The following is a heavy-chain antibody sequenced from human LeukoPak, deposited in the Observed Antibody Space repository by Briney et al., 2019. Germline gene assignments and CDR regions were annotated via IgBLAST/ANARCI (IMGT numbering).Heavy chain of an antibody. CDR1: GFTFSSYG. J-gene: IGHJ4*02. CDR3: AKRYFDWLNFDY. V-gene: IGHV3-30*18. Sequence: PGRSLRLSCAASGFTFSSYGMHWVRQAPGKGLEWVAVISYDGSNKYYADSVKGRFTISRDNSKNTLYLQMNSLRAEDTAVCYCAKRYFDWLNFDYWGQGTLVTVSS. CDR2: ISYDGSNK. D-gene: IGHD3-9*01.